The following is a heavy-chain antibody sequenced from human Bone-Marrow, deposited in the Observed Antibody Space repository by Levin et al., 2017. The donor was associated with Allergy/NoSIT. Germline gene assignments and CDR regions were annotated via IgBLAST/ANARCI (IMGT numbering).Heavy chain of an antibody. CDR2: INTNTGIP. D-gene: IGHD3-3*01. CDR1: GYTFTSYL. CDR3: AREGAEIRFLEWLSEDYYYYMDV. J-gene: IGHJ6*03. V-gene: IGHV7-4-1*02. Sequence: ASVKVSCKASGYTFTSYLINWVRQAPGQGLEWMGWINTNTGIPMYAQGFTGRFVFSLDTSVSTAYLQISSLKVEDTAVYYCAREGAEIRFLEWLSEDYYYYMDVWGKGTTVTVSS.